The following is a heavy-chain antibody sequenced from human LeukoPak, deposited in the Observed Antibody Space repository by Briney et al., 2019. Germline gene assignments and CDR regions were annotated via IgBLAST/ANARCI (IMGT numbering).Heavy chain of an antibody. V-gene: IGHV4-39*07. D-gene: IGHD1-26*01. J-gene: IGHJ4*02. CDR3: ARVSRSGSYFDS. CDR1: GGSISSSSYY. CDR2: IYYSGST. Sequence: PSETLSLTCTVSGGSISSSSYYWGWIRQPPGKGLEWIVSIYYSGSTYYNPSLKSRVTISVDTSKNQFSLKLRSVTAADTAVYYCARVSRSGSYFDSWGQGTLVTVSS.